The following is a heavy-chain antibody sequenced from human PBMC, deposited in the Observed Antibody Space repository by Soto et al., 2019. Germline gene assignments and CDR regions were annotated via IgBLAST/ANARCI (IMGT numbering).Heavy chain of an antibody. D-gene: IGHD3-10*01. CDR2: IYYNGNI. J-gene: IGHJ4*02. V-gene: IGHV4-59*01. CDR1: GGSITSYN. Sequence: QVQLQESGPGLVKPLETLSLTCTVPGGSITSYNWSWVRQPPGKGLEWIGYIYYNGNINYNPSLKSPLTISLDTSKNQFSLRLSSVTAADTAVYYCATGRVYFGSEYWGQGTLVTVSS. CDR3: ATGRVYFGSEY.